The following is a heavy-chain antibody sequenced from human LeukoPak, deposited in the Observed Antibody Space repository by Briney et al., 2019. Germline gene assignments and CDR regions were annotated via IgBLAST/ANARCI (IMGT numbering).Heavy chain of an antibody. J-gene: IGHJ6*02. CDR3: ARVGTEVYGMDV. CDR2: IYSGGST. Sequence: ETLSLTCTVSGDSITSSAFSWGWIRQAPGKGLEWVSVIYSGGSTYYADSVKGRFTISRHNSKNTLYLQMNSLRAEDTAVYYCARVGTEVYGMDVWGQGTTVTVSS. CDR1: GDSITSSAFS. V-gene: IGHV3-53*04.